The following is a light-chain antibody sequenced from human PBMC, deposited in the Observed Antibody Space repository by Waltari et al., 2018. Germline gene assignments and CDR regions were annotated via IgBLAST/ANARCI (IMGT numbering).Light chain of an antibody. V-gene: IGKV3-20*01. CDR2: GAS. Sequence: EIVLTQSPGTLSLSPGEGATPSCRASQGVSSSYLAWYQQKPGQAPRLLIYGASNRATDIPDRFTGSGSGTDFTLTINRLEPEDFAVYYCQQYGNSRGSFGQGTKLEIK. CDR1: QGVSSSY. CDR3: QQYGNSRGS. J-gene: IGKJ2*03.